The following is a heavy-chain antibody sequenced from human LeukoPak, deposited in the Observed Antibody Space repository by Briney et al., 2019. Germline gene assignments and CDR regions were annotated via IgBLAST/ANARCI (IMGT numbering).Heavy chain of an antibody. J-gene: IGHJ6*03. CDR1: GGSISSGSYY. Sequence: PSETLSLTCTVSGGSISSGSYYWSWIRQPAGKGLEWIGRIYTSGSTNYNPSLKSRVTMSVDTSKNQFSLKLSSVTAADTAVYYCAREEALGSGWDSPTTPYYYYMDVWGKGPRSPSP. V-gene: IGHV4-61*02. CDR3: AREEALGSGWDSPTTPYYYYMDV. CDR2: IYTSGST. D-gene: IGHD6-19*01.